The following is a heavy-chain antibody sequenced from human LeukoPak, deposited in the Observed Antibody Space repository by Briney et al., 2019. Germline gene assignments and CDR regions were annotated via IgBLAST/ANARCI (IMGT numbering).Heavy chain of an antibody. CDR3: ARHRGRVIVTPYFDY. CDR1: GFTFSTYA. J-gene: IGHJ4*02. V-gene: IGHV3-30-3*01. CDR2: IAHDGTNK. D-gene: IGHD3-16*02. Sequence: GGSLRLSCAASGFTFSTYAMHWVRQAPDKGLEWVAVIAHDGTNKYYADSVRGRFTISRDNSKNTLYMKMNSLRTEDTAVYYCARHRGRVIVTPYFDYWGQGTLVTVSS.